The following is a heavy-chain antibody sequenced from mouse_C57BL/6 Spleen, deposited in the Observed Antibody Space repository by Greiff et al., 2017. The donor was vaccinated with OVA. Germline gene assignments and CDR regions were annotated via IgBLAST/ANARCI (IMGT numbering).Heavy chain of an antibody. CDR3: ARSGVVEYFDV. D-gene: IGHD1-1*01. CDR1: GYTFTSYW. V-gene: IGHV1-64*01. CDR2: IHPNSGST. J-gene: IGHJ1*03. Sequence: VQLQQPGAELVKPGASVTLSCKASGYTFTSYWMHWVKQRPGQGLEWIGMIHPNSGSTNYNETFKSKATLTVDKSSSTAYMQLSSLTSEDSAVYYCARSGVVEYFDVWGTGTTVTVAS.